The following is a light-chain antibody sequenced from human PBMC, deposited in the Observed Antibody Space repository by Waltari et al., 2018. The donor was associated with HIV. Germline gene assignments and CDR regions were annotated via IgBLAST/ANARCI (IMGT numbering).Light chain of an antibody. CDR1: QSVRSTS. J-gene: IGKJ1*01. CDR3: QRYGRSRT. CDR2: SAS. V-gene: IGKV3-20*01. Sequence: IVLTQSPGTLSLSPGEKATLSCRASQSVRSTSLAWYQQKPGQSPRSLIYSASTRANGIPDRFSGSGSGTDFSLTISRLEPEDFAVYYCQRYGRSRTFGQGTKVEIK.